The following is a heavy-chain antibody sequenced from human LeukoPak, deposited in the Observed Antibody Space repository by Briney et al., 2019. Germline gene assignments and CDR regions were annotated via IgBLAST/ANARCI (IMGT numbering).Heavy chain of an antibody. CDR3: ARRHDSSGYFPIYYYYGMDV. V-gene: IGHV4-34*01. Sequence: SETLSLTCAVYGGSFSGYYWSWIRQPPGKGLEWIGEINHSGSTNSNPSLKSRVTISVDTSKNQFSLKLSSVTAADTAVYYCARRHDSSGYFPIYYYYGMDVWGQGTTVTVSS. J-gene: IGHJ6*02. CDR1: GGSFSGYY. D-gene: IGHD3-22*01. CDR2: INHSGST.